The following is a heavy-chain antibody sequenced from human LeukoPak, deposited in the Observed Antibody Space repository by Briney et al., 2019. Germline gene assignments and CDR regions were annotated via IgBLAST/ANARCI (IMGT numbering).Heavy chain of an antibody. V-gene: IGHV1-46*01. D-gene: IGHD6-6*01. CDR1: GYTFTSYY. CDR2: INPSGGST. CDR3: ARDSLDPSSSGPLDY. J-gene: IGHJ4*02. Sequence: GASVKVSCKASGYTFTSYYMHWVRQAPGQGLEWMGIINPSGGSTSYAQKFQGRVTMTRDMSTSTVYMELSSLRSEDTAVYYCARDSLDPSSSGPLDYWGQGTLVTVSS.